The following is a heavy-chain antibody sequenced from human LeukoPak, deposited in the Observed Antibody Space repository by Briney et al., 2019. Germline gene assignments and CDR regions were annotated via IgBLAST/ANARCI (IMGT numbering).Heavy chain of an antibody. CDR3: ARIVGVAGTRWFDP. V-gene: IGHV4-59*01. CDR1: GGSISSYY. CDR2: IYYSGST. Sequence: SETLSLTCTVSGGSISSYYWSWIRQPPGRGLEWIGYIYYSGSTNYNPSLKSRVTISVDTSKNQFSLKLGSVTAADTAVYSCARIVGVAGTRWFDPWGQGTLVTVSS. D-gene: IGHD6-19*01. J-gene: IGHJ5*02.